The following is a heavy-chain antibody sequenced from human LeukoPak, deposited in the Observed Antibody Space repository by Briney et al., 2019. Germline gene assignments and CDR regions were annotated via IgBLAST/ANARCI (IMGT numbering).Heavy chain of an antibody. CDR1: GFTLSAYA. CDR3: AKDSPVMTS. Sequence: GGSLRLSCAASGFTLSAYAMGWVRQAPGKGLEWVSGISGTYGSTNYADSVKGRFTISRDNSKNTLYLQMNSLRAEDTATYYCAKDSPVMTSWGQGTLVTVSS. CDR2: ISGTYGST. D-gene: IGHD2-21*01. J-gene: IGHJ4*02. V-gene: IGHV3-23*01.